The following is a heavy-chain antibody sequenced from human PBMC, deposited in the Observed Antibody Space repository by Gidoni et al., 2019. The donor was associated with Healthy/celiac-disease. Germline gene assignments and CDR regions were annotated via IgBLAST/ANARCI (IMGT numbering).Heavy chain of an antibody. D-gene: IGHD3-22*01. CDR2: SSLICGTA. CDR1: GGTFSSYA. V-gene: IGHV1-69*01. Sequence: QVQLVQSGAEVKKPGSSVKVSCKASGGTFSSYAISWVHRPLDKGLSGWEGSSLICGTANYAQEFQGRVTITADESTSTAYMELSSLRSEDTAVYYCARGSGSSGYYSRFDYWGQGTLVTVSS. J-gene: IGHJ4*02. CDR3: ARGSGSSGYYSRFDY.